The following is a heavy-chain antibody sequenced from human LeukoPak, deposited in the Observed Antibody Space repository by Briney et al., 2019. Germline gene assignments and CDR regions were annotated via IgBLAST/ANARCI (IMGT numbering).Heavy chain of an antibody. V-gene: IGHV3-23*01. Sequence: GGSLRLSCAASGFTFSSYAMSWVRQAPGKGLEWVSAISGSGGSTYYADSVKCRFTISRDNSKNTLYLQMNSLRAEDTAVYYCANMMSMTTVTYWGQGTLVTVSS. CDR1: GFTFSSYA. CDR2: ISGSGGST. CDR3: ANMMSMTTVTY. D-gene: IGHD4-11*01. J-gene: IGHJ4*02.